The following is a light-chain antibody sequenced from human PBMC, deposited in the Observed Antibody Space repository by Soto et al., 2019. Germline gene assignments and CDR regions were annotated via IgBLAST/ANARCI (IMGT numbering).Light chain of an antibody. CDR3: QQYDNRPFT. Sequence: DIQMTQSPSSLSASVGDRVSFTCQASQDISKFLNWYQHKPGQAPSLLIYDASKSQFGVPSRFSGSGSGKDFTFTISSLQPEDNATYYCQQYDNRPFTFGPGTKV. J-gene: IGKJ3*01. V-gene: IGKV1-33*01. CDR1: QDISKF. CDR2: DAS.